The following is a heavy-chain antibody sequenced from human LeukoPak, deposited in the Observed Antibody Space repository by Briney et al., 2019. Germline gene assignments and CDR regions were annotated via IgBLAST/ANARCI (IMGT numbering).Heavy chain of an antibody. CDR3: AKETAYSSSNAFDI. CDR1: GLTFDDYA. J-gene: IGHJ3*02. Sequence: GGSLRLSCAASGLTFDDYAMHWVRQAPGKGLEWVSGISWNSGSIGYADSVKGRFTISRDNAKNSLYLQMNSLRAEDMALYYCAKETAYSSSNAFDIWGQGTMVTVSS. D-gene: IGHD6-6*01. CDR2: ISWNSGSI. V-gene: IGHV3-9*03.